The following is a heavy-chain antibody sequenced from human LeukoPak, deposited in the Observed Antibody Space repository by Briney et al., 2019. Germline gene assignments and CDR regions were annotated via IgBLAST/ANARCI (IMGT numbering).Heavy chain of an antibody. CDR1: GDSVSRNSAA. J-gene: IGHJ3*02. D-gene: IGHD2-15*01. Sequence: SQTLSLTCAISGDSVSRNSAAWNWIRQSPPRGLEWLARASYRSKWYYDYAVSVKSRMSINTDTSKNQFTLQLNSVIPEDTAVYYCVGCSGGSCHSGAFEIWGQGTMVTVSS. CDR3: VGCSGGSCHSGAFEI. V-gene: IGHV6-1*01. CDR2: ASYRSKWYY.